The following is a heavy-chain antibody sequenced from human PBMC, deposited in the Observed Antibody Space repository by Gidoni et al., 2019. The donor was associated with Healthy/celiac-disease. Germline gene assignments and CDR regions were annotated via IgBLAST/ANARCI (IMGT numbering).Heavy chain of an antibody. CDR3: ARAAGGCGGDCYSDY. D-gene: IGHD2-21*02. CDR1: GVSISHGGYY. CDR2: IYHSGST. Sequence: QVQLQESGPGLVKPSQPLSLICSLSGVSISHGGYYWSWIRQPPGKALEWIGHIYHSGSTYYNPSLKSRVTISVDTSKNQFSLKLSSVTVADTAVYYCARAAGGCGGDCYSDYWGQGTLVTVSS. V-gene: IGHV4-31*03. J-gene: IGHJ4*02.